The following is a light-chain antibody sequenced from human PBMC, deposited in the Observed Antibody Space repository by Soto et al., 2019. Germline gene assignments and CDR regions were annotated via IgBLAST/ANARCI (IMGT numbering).Light chain of an antibody. J-gene: IGKJ4*01. Sequence: EIVLRQSPATLSLSPGDTATLSCRASQNVDRYLAWHQQKPGQAPRLLIYDASNRATGIPDRFSGSGSGTDFSLTISRVQPEDFAVYYCQQRVNWPTATFGGGTKVEIK. CDR1: QNVDRY. CDR2: DAS. CDR3: QQRVNWPTAT. V-gene: IGKV3-11*01.